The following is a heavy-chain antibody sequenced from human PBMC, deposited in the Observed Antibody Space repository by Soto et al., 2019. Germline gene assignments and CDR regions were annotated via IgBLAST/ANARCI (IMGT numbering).Heavy chain of an antibody. Sequence: QVQLQESGPGLVKPSQTLSLTCTVSGGSISSGGYYWSWIRQHPGKGLEWIGYIYYSGSTYYNPYLKIRITISVDTSENQFSLKLSSVTAADMAVYYCARAVVGTVTSSPDYWGQGTQVTVSS. D-gene: IGHD4-17*01. CDR2: IYYSGST. J-gene: IGHJ4*02. CDR1: GGSISSGGYY. CDR3: ARAVVGTVTSSPDY. V-gene: IGHV4-31*03.